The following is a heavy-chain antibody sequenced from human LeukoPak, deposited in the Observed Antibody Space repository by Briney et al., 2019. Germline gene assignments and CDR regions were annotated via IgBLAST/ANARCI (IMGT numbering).Heavy chain of an antibody. D-gene: IGHD1-1*01. CDR2: IYSGGST. CDR1: GFTVSSDY. CDR3: ARGLEFVGNLRD. J-gene: IGHJ4*02. Sequence: GGSLRLSCAASGFTVSSDYMSWVRQAPGKGLEWVSFIYSGGSTYYADSVKGRFTISRDNSKNTLYLQMNSLRAEDTAVYYCARGLEFVGNLRDWGQGTLVTVSS. V-gene: IGHV3-53*01.